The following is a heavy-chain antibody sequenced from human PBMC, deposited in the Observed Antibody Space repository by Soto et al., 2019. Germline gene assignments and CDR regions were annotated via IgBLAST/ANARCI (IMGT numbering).Heavy chain of an antibody. D-gene: IGHD2-2*02. Sequence: SETLSLTCAVYGGSFSGYYWSWIRQPPGKGLEWIGEINHSGSTNYNPSLKGRVTISVDTSKNQFSLKLSSVTAADTAVYYCARGYCSSTSCYRPNWFDPWGQGTLVTVSS. CDR1: GGSFSGYY. J-gene: IGHJ5*02. CDR2: INHSGST. V-gene: IGHV4-34*01. CDR3: ARGYCSSTSCYRPNWFDP.